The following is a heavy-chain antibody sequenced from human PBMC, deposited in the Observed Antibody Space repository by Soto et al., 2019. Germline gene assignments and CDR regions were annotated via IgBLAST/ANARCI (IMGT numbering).Heavy chain of an antibody. J-gene: IGHJ4*02. Sequence: PGGSLRLSCAASGFSFSNYGMTWVRQAPGKGLEWVAGVSFVDGSTYYAESVKGRFTISRDNSRNTLYLQMKSLRAEDTAIYHCAKDQRGYNRPTDSWGQGTLVTVSS. CDR3: AKDQRGYNRPTDS. CDR1: GFSFSNYG. CDR2: VSFVDGST. D-gene: IGHD1-20*01. V-gene: IGHV3-23*01.